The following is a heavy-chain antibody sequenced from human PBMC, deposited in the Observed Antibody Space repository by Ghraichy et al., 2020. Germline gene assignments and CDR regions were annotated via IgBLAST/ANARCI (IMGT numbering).Heavy chain of an antibody. CDR3: ARALNYYDSSGYYRLYDAFDI. CDR2: IYHSGST. J-gene: IGHJ3*02. Sequence: SETLSLTCAVSGGSISSDGYSWSWIRQPPGKGLEWIGYIYHSGSTYYNPSLKSRVTISVDRSKNQFSLKLTSVTAADTAVYYCARALNYYDSSGYYRLYDAFDIWGQGTMVTVSS. CDR1: GGSISSDGYS. D-gene: IGHD3-22*01. V-gene: IGHV4-30-2*01.